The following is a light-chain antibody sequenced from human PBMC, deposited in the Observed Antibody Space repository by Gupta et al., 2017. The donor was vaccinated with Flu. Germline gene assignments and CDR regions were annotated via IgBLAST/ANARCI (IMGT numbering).Light chain of an antibody. CDR1: SSDVGGYNY. CDR3: SSETSSSPWV. Sequence: QSALTQPASVSGSPGQSITISCTGTSSDVGGYNYVSWYQHPQSTPHILMIYEVSKRPAGVASRFSASKAGTTTSITTSGRPVEDDADYYCSSETSSSPWVFGTGTKVTVL. J-gene: IGLJ1*01. CDR2: EVS. V-gene: IGLV2-14*01.